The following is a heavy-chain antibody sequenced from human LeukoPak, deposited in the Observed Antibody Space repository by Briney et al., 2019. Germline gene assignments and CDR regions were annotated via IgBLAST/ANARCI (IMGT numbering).Heavy chain of an antibody. V-gene: IGHV1-69*06. J-gene: IGHJ4*02. CDR3: ARSGHSPFFDY. CDR1: GYTFTGYY. Sequence: ASVKVSCKASGYTFTGYYMHWVRQAPGQGLEWMGGIIPIFGTANYAQKFQGRVTITAHKSTSTAYMELSSLRSEDTAVYFCARSGHSPFFDYWRQGTLVIVSS. CDR2: IIPIFGTA.